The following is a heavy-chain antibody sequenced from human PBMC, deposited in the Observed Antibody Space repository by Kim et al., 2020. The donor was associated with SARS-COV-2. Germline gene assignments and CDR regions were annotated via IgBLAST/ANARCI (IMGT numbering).Heavy chain of an antibody. CDR3: AKNWNDGFDF. CDR2: GGT. D-gene: IGHD1-1*01. Sequence: GGTNYAQKFQGRVTMTRATSITTVYMDLSGLTSDDTAVYCCAKNWNDGFDFWGQGTLVTVSS. V-gene: IGHV1-2*02. J-gene: IGHJ4*02.